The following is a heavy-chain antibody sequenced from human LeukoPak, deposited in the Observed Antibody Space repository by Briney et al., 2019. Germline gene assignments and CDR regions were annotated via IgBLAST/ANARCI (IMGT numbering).Heavy chain of an antibody. CDR1: GYTLTELS. D-gene: IGHD3-10*01. CDR2: FDPEDGET. V-gene: IGHV1-24*01. CDR3: ATAGYYGSGILAGFDY. Sequence: GASVKVSCKVSGYTLTELSMHWVRQAPGKGLEWMGGFDPEDGETIYAQKFQGRVTMTEDTSTDTAYMELSSLRSEDTAVYYCATAGYYGSGILAGFDYWGQGTLVTVYS. J-gene: IGHJ4*02.